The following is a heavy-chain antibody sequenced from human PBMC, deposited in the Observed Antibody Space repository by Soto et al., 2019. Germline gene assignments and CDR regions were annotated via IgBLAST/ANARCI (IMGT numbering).Heavy chain of an antibody. V-gene: IGHV4-59*08. Sequence: SETLSLTCTVSGGSTSRYFWSWLRQPPGKGLEGIGYIYYTGSTNYNPSLQSRVTISVDRSGNRNSLMLTSVTAADTAVYFCARHFFNPLGYYNYYMDLWGKGSSVTVSS. CDR3: ARHFFNPLGYYNYYMDL. J-gene: IGHJ6*03. D-gene: IGHD1-26*01. CDR2: IYYTGST. CDR1: GGSTSRYF.